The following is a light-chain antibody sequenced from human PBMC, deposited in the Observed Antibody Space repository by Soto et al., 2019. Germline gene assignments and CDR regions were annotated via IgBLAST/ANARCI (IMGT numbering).Light chain of an antibody. V-gene: IGLV6-57*02. J-gene: IGLJ2*01. Sequence: NFMLTQPHSVSESPGKTVTISCTGSSGSIASNYVQWYQQRPGSAPTDVIYDDNQRPSGVPDRFSGSIDRSSNSASLSIPGLKTEDEADSYCQSFESIFAGGTKLTVL. CDR3: QSFESI. CDR2: DDN. CDR1: SGSIASNY.